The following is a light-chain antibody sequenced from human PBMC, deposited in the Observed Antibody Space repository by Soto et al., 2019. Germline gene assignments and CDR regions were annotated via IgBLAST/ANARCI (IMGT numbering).Light chain of an antibody. V-gene: IGLV2-14*03. CDR1: SSDVGGSNY. Sequence: QSALTQPASVSGSPGQSITISCTGASSDVGGSNYVSWYQQHPGTAHKLMIYDVNNRSSGVSNGFSGYKSGNTASLPISGLQADDEADYYCESYLSSSTRYVFGGGTKLTVL. CDR2: DVN. CDR3: ESYLSSSTRYV. J-gene: IGLJ1*01.